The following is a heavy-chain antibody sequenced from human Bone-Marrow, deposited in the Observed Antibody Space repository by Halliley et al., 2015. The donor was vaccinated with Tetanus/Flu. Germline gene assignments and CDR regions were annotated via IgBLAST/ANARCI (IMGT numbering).Heavy chain of an antibody. J-gene: IGHJ3*01. CDR2: INRDGRSV. CDR3: ARAGYYYDSSGYSPGAIDV. Sequence: INRDGRSVAYADSVKGRFTISRDSAKDTLYLQMNSLTAEDTAVYYCARAGYYYDSSGYSPGAIDVWGQGTLVTVSS. V-gene: IGHV3-74*01. D-gene: IGHD3-22*01.